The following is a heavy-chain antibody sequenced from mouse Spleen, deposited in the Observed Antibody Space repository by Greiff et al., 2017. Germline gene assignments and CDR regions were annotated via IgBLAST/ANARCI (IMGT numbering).Heavy chain of an antibody. CDR2: ICSGSSTV. J-gene: IGHJ4*01. CDR1: GFTFSSLV. V-gene: IGHV5-17*02. CDR3: ARSSTTVVVPCAMDY. Sequence: RVESGGGLVQPGGSRKLSCAASGFTFSSLVMHWVRQTPEKGLEWVAYICSGSSTVYYPDTVKGRFTISRDNAKNTLFLQMTSLRSEDTAMYYCARSSTTVVVPCAMDYWGQGTSVTVSS. D-gene: IGHD1-1*01.